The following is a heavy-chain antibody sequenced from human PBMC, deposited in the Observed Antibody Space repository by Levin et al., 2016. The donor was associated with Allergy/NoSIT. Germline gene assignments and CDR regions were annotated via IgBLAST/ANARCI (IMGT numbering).Heavy chain of an antibody. V-gene: IGHV3-7*01. CDR3: ARDFKDYYYGMDV. CDR2: IKQDGSEK. Sequence: VRQAPGKGLEWVANIKQDGSEKYYVDSVKGRFTISRDNAKNSLYLQMNSLRAEDTAVYYCARDFKDYYYGMDVWGQGTTVTVSS. J-gene: IGHJ6*02.